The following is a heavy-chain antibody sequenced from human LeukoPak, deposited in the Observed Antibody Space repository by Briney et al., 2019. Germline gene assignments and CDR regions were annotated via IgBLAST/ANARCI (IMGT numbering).Heavy chain of an antibody. V-gene: IGHV1-2*02. D-gene: IGHD2-8*01. Sequence: ASVKVSCKASGYTFTGYYMHWVRQAPGQGLEWMGWINPNSGGTNYAQKLQGRVTMTTDTSTSTAYMELRSLRSDDTAVYYCARGEVMVYAIPLVWGQGTLVTVSS. CDR3: ARGEVMVYAIPLV. CDR1: GYTFTGYY. CDR2: INPNSGGT. J-gene: IGHJ4*02.